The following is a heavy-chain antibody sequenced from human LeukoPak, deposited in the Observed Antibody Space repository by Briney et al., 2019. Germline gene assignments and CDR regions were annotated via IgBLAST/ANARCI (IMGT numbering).Heavy chain of an antibody. CDR1: GGTFSSYA. CDR2: IIPNFGTT. Sequence: GASVRVSCKASGGTFSSYAISWVRQAPGQGLEWMGGIIPNFGTTNYAQKFQDRVTITADESTSTAYMELRSLRSDDTAVYYCARVSSNIVVVPAAPPCPDYWGQGTLVTVSS. V-gene: IGHV1-69*13. CDR3: ARVSSNIVVVPAAPPCPDY. J-gene: IGHJ4*02. D-gene: IGHD2-2*01.